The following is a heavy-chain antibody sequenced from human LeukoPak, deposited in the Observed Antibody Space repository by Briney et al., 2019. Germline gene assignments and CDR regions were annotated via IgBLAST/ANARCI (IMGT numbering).Heavy chain of an antibody. CDR2: ISYDGSNK. V-gene: IGHV3-30-3*01. CDR1: GFTFSSYA. D-gene: IGHD3-22*01. Sequence: GGSLRLSCAASGFTFSSYAMHWVRQAPGKGLEWVAVISYDGSNKYYADSVKGRFTISRDNSKNTLYLQMNSLRAEDTAVYYCARDGNYYDSSGLPYYYYYYMDVWGKGTTVTVSS. CDR3: ARDGNYYDSSGLPYYYYYYMDV. J-gene: IGHJ6*03.